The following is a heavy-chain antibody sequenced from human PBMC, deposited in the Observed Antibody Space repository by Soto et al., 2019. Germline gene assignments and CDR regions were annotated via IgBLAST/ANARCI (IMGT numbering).Heavy chain of an antibody. V-gene: IGHV1-69*13. CDR1: GGTFHKHP. D-gene: IGHD5-18*01. J-gene: IGHJ6*02. CDR3: ARDAGPAAYSNGYAYYSYSMDV. CDR2: IIPDFAPA. Sequence: SVQVSCQTSGGTFHKHPIRLMLHAPVQVLMWMGRIIPDFAPAKYAQNFQGRVTITADESTSTGYMELSSLRSEDTAVYYCARDAGPAAYSNGYAYYSYSMDVWGQGTTVTVSS.